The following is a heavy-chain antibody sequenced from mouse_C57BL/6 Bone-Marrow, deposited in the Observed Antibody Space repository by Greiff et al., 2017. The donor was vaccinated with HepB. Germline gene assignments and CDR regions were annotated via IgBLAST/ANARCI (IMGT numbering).Heavy chain of an antibody. CDR1: GISITTGNYR. CDR3: ARDAGYDGYYLYWYFDV. Sequence: EVQGVESGPGLVKPSQTVFLTCTVTGISITTGNYRWSWIRQFPGNKLEWIGYIYYSGTITYNPSLTSRTTITRDTPKSQFFLEMNSLTAEDTATYYWARDAGYDGYYLYWYFDVWGTGTTVTVSS. V-gene: IGHV3-5*01. J-gene: IGHJ1*03. CDR2: IYYSGTI. D-gene: IGHD2-3*01.